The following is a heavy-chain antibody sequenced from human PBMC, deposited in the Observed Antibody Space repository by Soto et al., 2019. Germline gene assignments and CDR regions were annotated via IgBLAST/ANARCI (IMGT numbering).Heavy chain of an antibody. CDR1: GGSISSYY. CDR2: IYTSGST. CDR3: ARDGYSSYDYNYFDY. J-gene: IGHJ4*02. V-gene: IGHV4-4*07. Sequence: PSETLSLTCTVSGGSISSYYWSWIRQPAGKGLEWIGRIYTSGSTNYNPSLKSRVTMSVDTSKNQFSLKLSSVTAADTAVYYCARDGYSSYDYNYFDYWGQGTLVTVSS. D-gene: IGHD5-12*01.